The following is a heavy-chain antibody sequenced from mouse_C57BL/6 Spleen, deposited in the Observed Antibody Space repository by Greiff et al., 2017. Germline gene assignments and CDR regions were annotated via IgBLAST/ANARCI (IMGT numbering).Heavy chain of an antibody. V-gene: IGHV1-80*01. CDR2: IYPGDGDT. CDR1: GYAFSSYW. J-gene: IGHJ3*01. D-gene: IGHD4-1*02. Sequence: QVQLKQSGAELVKPGASVKISCKASGYAFSSYWMNWVKQRPGKGLEWIGQIYPGDGDTNYNGKFKGKATLTEDKSSSTVYLQLSSLASDASAVYFCSNWGGGFAYWGQGTLVTVSA. CDR3: SNWGGGFAY.